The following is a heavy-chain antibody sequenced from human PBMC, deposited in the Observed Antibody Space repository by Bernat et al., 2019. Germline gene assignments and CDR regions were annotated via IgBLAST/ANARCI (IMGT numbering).Heavy chain of an antibody. D-gene: IGHD1-26*01. CDR3: ARDNAGSDY. V-gene: IGHV3-72*01. J-gene: IGHJ4*02. CDR2: TRNKANSYTT. Sequence: EVQLAESGGGLVQPGGSLRLSCAASGFTFRDYWMDWVRQAPGKGLEWVGRTRNKANSYTTEYAASVKGRFTISRDDSKNSLYLQMNSLKTEDTAVYYCARDNAGSDYWGQGTLVTVSS. CDR1: GFTFRDYW.